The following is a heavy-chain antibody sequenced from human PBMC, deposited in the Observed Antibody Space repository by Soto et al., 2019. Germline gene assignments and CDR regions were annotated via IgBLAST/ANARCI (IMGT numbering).Heavy chain of an antibody. V-gene: IGHV3-30*18. CDR3: AKVGGGSPGYFDY. D-gene: IGHD1-26*01. Sequence: QVQLVESGGGVVQPGRSLRLSCAATGFTFSSYGMHWVRQAPGKGLEWVAVISYDGSNKYYADSVKGRFTISRDNSKNTLYLQMNSLRAADTAVYYCAKVGGGSPGYFDYWGQGTLVTVSS. J-gene: IGHJ4*02. CDR2: ISYDGSNK. CDR1: GFTFSSYG.